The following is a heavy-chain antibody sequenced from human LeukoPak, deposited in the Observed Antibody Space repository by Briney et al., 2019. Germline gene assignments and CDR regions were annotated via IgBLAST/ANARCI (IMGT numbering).Heavy chain of an antibody. D-gene: IGHD6-13*01. CDR3: ARYTSSWYLDF. CDR2: IYHSGST. J-gene: IGHJ4*02. CDR1: GGSISSSNW. V-gene: IGHV4-4*02. Sequence: SGTLSLTCAVSGGSISSSNWWSWVRQPPGKGLEWIGEIYHSGSTNYNPSLKSRVTISVDKSKNQFSLQLNSVTPEDTAVYYCARYTSSWYLDFWGQGTLVTVAS.